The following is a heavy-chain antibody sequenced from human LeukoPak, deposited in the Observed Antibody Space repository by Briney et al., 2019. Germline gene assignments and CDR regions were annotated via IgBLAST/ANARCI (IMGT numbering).Heavy chain of an antibody. Sequence: GGSLRLSCAASGFTFSGFGMYWVRQAPGKGLEWVADISYDGSNKYYADSVKGGFTISRDNSKNTLDVQMKSLRDEDTAVYYCAKGRGYCNTSCRIDYWGQGTLVTVSS. CDR3: AKGRGYCNTSCRIDY. D-gene: IGHD2-2*01. CDR2: ISYDGSNK. V-gene: IGHV3-30*18. CDR1: GFTFSGFG. J-gene: IGHJ4*02.